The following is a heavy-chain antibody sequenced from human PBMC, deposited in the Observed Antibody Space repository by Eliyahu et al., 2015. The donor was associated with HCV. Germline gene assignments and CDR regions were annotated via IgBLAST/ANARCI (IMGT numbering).Heavy chain of an antibody. CDR1: GGSITTSX. CDR2: IHYSGST. Sequence: QVQLQESGPGLVKPSETLSLTCTVSGGSITTSXWSWIRQPPGKGLEWIGYIHYSGSTNHNPSLKSRVTISIDTSKNQFSLNLTSVTAADTAMYYCASGGGGIAVTGTGGWFDPWGQGTLVTVSS. V-gene: IGHV4-59*01. CDR3: ASGGGGIAVTGTGGWFDP. J-gene: IGHJ5*02. D-gene: IGHD6-19*01.